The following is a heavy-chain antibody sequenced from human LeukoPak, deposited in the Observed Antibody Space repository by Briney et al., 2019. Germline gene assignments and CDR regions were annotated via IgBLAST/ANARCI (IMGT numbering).Heavy chain of an antibody. Sequence: GGSLRLSCEASGFTFSEHSMSWVRQAPGKGLEWVSTIKRDGSNTYYTDSVEGRFTISRDNSKNTPYLEMNTLRAEDTAVYYCAKGGYASCFDPWGQGTQVTVSS. V-gene: IGHV3-23*05. CDR3: AKGGYASCFDP. CDR2: IKRDGSNT. J-gene: IGHJ5*02. CDR1: GFTFSEHS. D-gene: IGHD2-15*01.